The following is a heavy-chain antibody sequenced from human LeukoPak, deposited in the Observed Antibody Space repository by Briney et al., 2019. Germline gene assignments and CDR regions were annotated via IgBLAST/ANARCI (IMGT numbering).Heavy chain of an antibody. Sequence: PAETLSLTCTVSGGPISSYYWSWIRQPAGKGLEGIGRLYTRGSTNYNPSLKSRVTMSVDTSKNQFSLTLSSVAAADTAVYYCARSFSGYPDDYWGQGTLVTVSS. CDR1: GGPISSYY. CDR2: LYTRGST. CDR3: ARSFSGYPDDY. D-gene: IGHD3-22*01. J-gene: IGHJ4*02. V-gene: IGHV4-4*07.